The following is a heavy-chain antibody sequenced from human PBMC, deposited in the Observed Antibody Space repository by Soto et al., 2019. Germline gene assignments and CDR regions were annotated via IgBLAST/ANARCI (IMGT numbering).Heavy chain of an antibody. CDR3: ARPYELLSWVLFDP. CDR2: ITTGGLYT. CDR1: GFTFSDYY. V-gene: IGHV3-11*03. Sequence: PGGSLRLSCAASGFTFSDYYMSWIRQAPGKGLEWVSYITTGGLYTKYADSVKGRFTISRDDAKKSVYLQMNNLRAEDTAVYYCARPYELLSWVLFDPWGQGTLVTVSS. D-gene: IGHD5-12*01. J-gene: IGHJ5*02.